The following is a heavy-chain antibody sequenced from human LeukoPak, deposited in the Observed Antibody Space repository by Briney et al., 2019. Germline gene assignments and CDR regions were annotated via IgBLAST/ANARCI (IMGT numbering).Heavy chain of an antibody. J-gene: IGHJ4*02. CDR3: ARRPAVVVPAATFYYFDY. CDR2: IYPDDFDT. CDR1: GYSFTTYW. V-gene: IGHV5-51*01. D-gene: IGHD2-2*01. Sequence: GESLKISCKGFGYSFTTYWVGWVRQMPGKGLEWIGIIYPDDFDTRYSPSFQGQVTISADKSISTAYLQWSSLKASDTAMYYCARRPAVVVPAATFYYFDYWGQGTLVTVSS.